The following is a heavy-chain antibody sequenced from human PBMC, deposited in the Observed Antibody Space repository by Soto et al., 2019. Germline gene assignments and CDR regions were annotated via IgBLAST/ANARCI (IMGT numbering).Heavy chain of an antibody. Sequence: ASVKVSCKASNYTFSSFGISWMRQAPGQGLEWIGWINPNNGNINYAQKFQDRVTVTTDTSTNTAYMELRRLISDDTAVYYCARPPGYISDWHYFDLWGQGTLVIVSS. CDR3: ARPPGYISDWHYFDL. D-gene: IGHD2-21*02. CDR2: INPNNGNI. V-gene: IGHV1-18*01. CDR1: NYTFSSFG. J-gene: IGHJ4*02.